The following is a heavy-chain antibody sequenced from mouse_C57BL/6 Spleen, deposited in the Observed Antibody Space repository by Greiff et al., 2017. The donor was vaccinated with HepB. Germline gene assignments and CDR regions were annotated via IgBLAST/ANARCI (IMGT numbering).Heavy chain of an antibody. J-gene: IGHJ1*03. V-gene: IGHV1-82*01. CDR3: ARDYGCSYWYFDV. CDR1: GYAFSSSW. CDR2: IYPGDGDT. Sequence: QVHVKQSGPELVKPGASVKISCKASGYAFSSSWMNWVKQRPGKGLEWIGRIYPGDGDTNYNGKFKGKATLTADKSSSTVYMQLSSLTSEDSAVYFCARDYGCSYWYFDVWGTGTTVTVSS. D-gene: IGHD1-1*01.